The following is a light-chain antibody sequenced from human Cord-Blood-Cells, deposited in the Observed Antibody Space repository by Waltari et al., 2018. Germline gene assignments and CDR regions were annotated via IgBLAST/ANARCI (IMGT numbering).Light chain of an antibody. J-gene: IGLJ3*02. CDR1: SSDVGGYNY. V-gene: IGLV2-14*01. CDR2: DVS. CDR3: SSYTSSSNWV. Sequence: QSALTQPASVSGSPGQSITISCTGTSSDVGGYNYVSWYQQHPGKAPKLMIYDVSKRPSGVSNRFSGSKAGNTASLTISGLQAEDEADYYCSSYTSSSNWVFGGVTKLTVL.